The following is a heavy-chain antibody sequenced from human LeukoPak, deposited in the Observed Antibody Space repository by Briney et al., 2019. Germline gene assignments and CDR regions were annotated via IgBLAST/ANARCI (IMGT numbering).Heavy chain of an antibody. CDR3: ARGARLTIFGVVIIPNYAFDI. V-gene: IGHV1-46*01. J-gene: IGHJ3*02. CDR1: GYTFTSYY. Sequence: ASVKVSCKASGYTFTSYYMHWVRQAPGQGLEWMGIINPSGGSTSYAQKFQGRVTMTRDTSTSTVYMELSSLRSEDTAVYYCARGARLTIFGVVIIPNYAFDIWGQGTMVTVSS. CDR2: INPSGGST. D-gene: IGHD3-3*01.